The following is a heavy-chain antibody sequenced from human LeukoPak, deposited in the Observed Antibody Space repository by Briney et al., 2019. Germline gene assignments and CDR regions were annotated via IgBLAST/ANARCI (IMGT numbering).Heavy chain of an antibody. J-gene: IGHJ4*02. Sequence: GGSLRLSCAASGVTFRSYWMHWVRQAPGKGLVWVSRINGDGSSTSYADSVKGRFSISRDNTRNTVYMQMNSLRAEDTAVYYCTRGGGTSDYWGQGTLVTVSS. CDR2: INGDGSST. CDR1: GVTFRSYW. D-gene: IGHD1-1*01. V-gene: IGHV3-74*01. CDR3: TRGGGTSDY.